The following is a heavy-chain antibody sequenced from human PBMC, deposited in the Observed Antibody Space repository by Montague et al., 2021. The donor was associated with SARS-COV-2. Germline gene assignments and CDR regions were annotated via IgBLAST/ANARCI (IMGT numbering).Heavy chain of an antibody. CDR2: IYYSGSN. D-gene: IGHD1-1*01. J-gene: IGHJ5*02. CDR3: AGRLTGLEPPFDP. Sequence: SETLSLTCAVSGDSIRSAPYYWAWLRPPPGRELEWIGNIYYSGSNMYNPSLQRRVTMSVYTSKIPFSLHLNLVTAADTAVYYCAGRLTGLEPPFDPWGQGTLVIVSS. V-gene: IGHV4-39*01. CDR1: GDSIRSAPYY.